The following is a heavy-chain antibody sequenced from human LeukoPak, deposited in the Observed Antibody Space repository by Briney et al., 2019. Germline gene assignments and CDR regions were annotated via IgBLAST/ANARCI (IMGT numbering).Heavy chain of an antibody. J-gene: IGHJ3*02. CDR2: IGTAGDT. D-gene: IGHD3-22*01. CDR3: ARSITPYDSSGYYSGDAFDI. CDR1: GFTFSSYD. V-gene: IGHV3-13*01. Sequence: PGGSLRLSCAASGFTFSSYDMHWVRQATGKGLEWVSAIGTAGDTYYPGPVKGRFTISRENAKNSLYLQMNSLRAGDTAVYYCARSITPYDSSGYYSGDAFDIWGQGTMVTVSS.